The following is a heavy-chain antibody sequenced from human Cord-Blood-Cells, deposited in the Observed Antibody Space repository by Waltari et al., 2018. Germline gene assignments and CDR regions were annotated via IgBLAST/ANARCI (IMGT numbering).Heavy chain of an antibody. J-gene: IGHJ2*01. V-gene: IGHV1-2*02. D-gene: IGHD3-9*01. Sequence: QVQLVQPGAEVKKPGASVKVSCKASGYTFTGYYLPWVLQAPGQGLEWMGWINPNRGGTNYAQKFQGRVTMTRDTSISTAYMELSRLRSDDTAVYYCARVTIDVLRYFDLWGRGTLVTVSS. CDR1: GYTFTGYY. CDR3: ARVTIDVLRYFDL. CDR2: INPNRGGT.